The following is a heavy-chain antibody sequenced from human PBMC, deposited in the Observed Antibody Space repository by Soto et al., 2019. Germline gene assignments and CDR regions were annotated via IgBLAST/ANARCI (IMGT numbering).Heavy chain of an antibody. V-gene: IGHV4-59*01. CDR2: IYYSGST. J-gene: IGHJ4*02. CDR3: AGDGGRYDILTGYYSYYFDY. Sequence: PSETLSLTCTVSGGSISSYYWSWIRQPPGKGLEWIGYIYYSGSTNYNPSLKSRVTISVDASKNQFSLKLSSVTAADTAVYYCAGDGGRYDILTGYYSYYFDYWGQGTLVTVS. D-gene: IGHD3-9*01. CDR1: GGSISSYY.